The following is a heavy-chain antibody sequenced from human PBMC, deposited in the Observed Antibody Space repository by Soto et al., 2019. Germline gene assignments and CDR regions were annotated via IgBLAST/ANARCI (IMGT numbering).Heavy chain of an antibody. V-gene: IGHV1-18*01. D-gene: IGHD4-17*01. CDR3: ARSPVTTVRFDL. Sequence: ASVKVSCKASGYTFTSYGISRVRQAPGQGLEWMGWISAYNGNTNYAQKLQGRVTMTTDTSTSTAYMELRSLRSDDTAVYYCARSPVTTVRFDLWGQGTLVTVSS. J-gene: IGHJ5*02. CDR1: GYTFTSYG. CDR2: ISAYNGNT.